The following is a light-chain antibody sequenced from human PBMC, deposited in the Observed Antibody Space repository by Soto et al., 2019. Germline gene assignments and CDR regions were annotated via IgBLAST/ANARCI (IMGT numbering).Light chain of an antibody. CDR2: DVS. V-gene: IGLV2-14*01. J-gene: IGLJ1*01. CDR1: SGDVGGYNF. Sequence: QSALTQPASVSGSPGQSITISCTGTSGDVGGYNFVSWYQQHPGKAPKLMICDVSDRPSGVSNRFSGSKSGNTASLTISGLQAEDEADYYCSSSTPYSPPWVFGTGTKVTVL. CDR3: SSSTPYSPPWV.